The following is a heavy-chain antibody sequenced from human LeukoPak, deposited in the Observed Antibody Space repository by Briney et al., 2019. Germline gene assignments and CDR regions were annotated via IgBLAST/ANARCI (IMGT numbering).Heavy chain of an antibody. CDR3: AKGYLRDAFDM. CDR2: ISGSGGTT. V-gene: IGHV3-23*01. D-gene: IGHD4-17*01. CDR1: GFNFSRNA. J-gene: IGHJ3*02. Sequence: GGSLRLSCAASGFNFSRNAMNWVRQAPGKGRKWVSHISGSGGTTYYADSVKGRLTIFRDNSKNTLYRQMSSLRAEDTAIYLCAKGYLRDAFDMWGQGTMVTVSS.